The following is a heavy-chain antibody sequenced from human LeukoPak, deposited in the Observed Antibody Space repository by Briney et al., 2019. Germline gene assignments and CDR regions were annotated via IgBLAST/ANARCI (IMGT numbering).Heavy chain of an antibody. D-gene: IGHD3-10*01. CDR3: ARVSEETGSDY. V-gene: IGHV1-46*01. CDR2: ISPSGGSS. Sequence: ASVKVSCKASGYTFTDYYIHWVRQAPGQGLEWMGIISPSGGSSSYAQKFQGRVTMTRDKSTSTVYMELSRLRSEDTAVYYCARVSEETGSDYWGEGTLVTVSS. CDR1: GYTFTDYY. J-gene: IGHJ4*02.